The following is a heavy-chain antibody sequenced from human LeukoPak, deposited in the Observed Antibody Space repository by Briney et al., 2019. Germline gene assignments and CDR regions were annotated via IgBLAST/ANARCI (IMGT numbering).Heavy chain of an antibody. J-gene: IGHJ4*02. CDR2: ISSSSSCI. Sequence: PGGSLRLSCAASGFTFSSYSMNWVRQAPGKGLEWVSSISSSSSCIYYADSVKGRFTISRDNAKNSLYLQMNSLRAEDTAVYYCARVPAAAYYFDYWGQGTLVTVSS. CDR1: GFTFSSYS. D-gene: IGHD2-2*01. V-gene: IGHV3-21*01. CDR3: ARVPAAAYYFDY.